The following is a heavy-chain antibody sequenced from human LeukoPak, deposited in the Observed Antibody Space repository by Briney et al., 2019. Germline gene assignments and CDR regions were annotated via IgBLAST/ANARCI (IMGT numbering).Heavy chain of an antibody. CDR2: IYYSGNT. Sequence: SETLSLTCTVSGGSISSSSYYWGWIRQPPGKGLEWIGSIYYSGNTYYNPSLKSRVTVSVDTSKNQFSLKLSSVTAADTAVYYCARDGGGNSYAFDIWGQGTMVTVSS. CDR1: GGSISSSSYY. V-gene: IGHV4-39*07. CDR3: ARDGGGNSYAFDI. D-gene: IGHD4-23*01. J-gene: IGHJ3*02.